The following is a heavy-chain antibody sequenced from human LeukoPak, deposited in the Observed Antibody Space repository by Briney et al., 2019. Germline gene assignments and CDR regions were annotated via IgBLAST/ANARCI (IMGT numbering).Heavy chain of an antibody. D-gene: IGHD6-6*01. Sequence: GGSLRLSCAASGFTFSDYYMAWIRQAPGEGLTWISYVTGASTTMYYADSVKGRFTISRDNAKNLLYPQMDSLRAEDTAVYYCERDATSISASGGYFDLWGRGTVVTVSS. CDR3: ERDATSISASGGYFDL. V-gene: IGHV3-11*04. CDR2: VTGASTTM. J-gene: IGHJ2*01. CDR1: GFTFSDYY.